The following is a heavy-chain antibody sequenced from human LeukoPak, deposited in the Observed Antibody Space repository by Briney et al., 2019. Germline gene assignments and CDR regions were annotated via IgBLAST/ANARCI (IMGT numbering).Heavy chain of an antibody. J-gene: IGHJ4*02. CDR3: ARWGASSGSRYFDY. CDR2: IGSRDFTG. D-gene: IGHD1-26*01. Sequence: GGSLRLSCAASGFTFSSYAMAWVRQAPGKGLEWVSYIGSRDFTGYYADSVKGRFTTSRDSGKYSVYLQMNSLRAEDTAVYYCARWGASSGSRYFDYWGQGTLVTVSS. CDR1: GFTFSSYA. V-gene: IGHV3-48*01.